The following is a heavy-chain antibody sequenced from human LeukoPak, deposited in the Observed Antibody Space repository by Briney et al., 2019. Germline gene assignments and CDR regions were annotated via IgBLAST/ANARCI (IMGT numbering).Heavy chain of an antibody. CDR3: ATQWELHPAF. Sequence: GGSLRLSCAASGFTFSSYAMSWVRQAPGKGLEWVSAISGSGGSTYYADSVKGRFTISRDNAKNSLYLQMNSLRAEDTAVYYCATQWELHPAFWGQGTLVTVSS. J-gene: IGHJ4*02. CDR2: ISGSGGST. D-gene: IGHD1-26*01. CDR1: GFTFSSYA. V-gene: IGHV3-23*01.